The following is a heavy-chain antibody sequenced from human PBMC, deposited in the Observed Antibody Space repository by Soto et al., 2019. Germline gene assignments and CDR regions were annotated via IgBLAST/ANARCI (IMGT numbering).Heavy chain of an antibody. Sequence: VKVSCKASGYTFTSSFVHWVRQAPGQGLEWMGIINPSGGSTSYAQKFQGRVTMTRDTSTSTVYMELGSLRSEDTAVYYCARAGGYSGHDYWGQGTLVTVSS. D-gene: IGHD5-12*01. CDR3: ARAGGYSGHDY. V-gene: IGHV1-46*01. J-gene: IGHJ4*02. CDR2: INPSGGST. CDR1: GYTFTSSF.